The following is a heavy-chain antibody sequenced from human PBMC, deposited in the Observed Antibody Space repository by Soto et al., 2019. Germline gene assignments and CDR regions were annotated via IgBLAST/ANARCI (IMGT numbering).Heavy chain of an antibody. CDR3: AHIQFLGIVVVVAGPWAFDI. CDR1: GFSLSTSGVG. V-gene: IGHV2-5*02. Sequence: SGPTLVNPTQTLTLTCTFSGFSLSTSGVGVGWIRQPPGKALEWLALIYWDDDKRYSPSLKSRLTITKDTSKNQVVLTMTNMDPVDTATYYCAHIQFLGIVVVVAGPWAFDIWGQGTMVTVSS. CDR2: IYWDDDK. J-gene: IGHJ3*02. D-gene: IGHD2-15*01.